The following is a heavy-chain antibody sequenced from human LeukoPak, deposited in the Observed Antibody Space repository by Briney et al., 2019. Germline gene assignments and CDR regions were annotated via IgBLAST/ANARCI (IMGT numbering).Heavy chain of an antibody. D-gene: IGHD3-10*01. CDR2: ISGSGGST. Sequence: GGSLRLSCAASGFTFSSYAMSWVRQAPGKGLEWVSAISGSGGSTHYADSVKGRFTISRDNSKNTLYLQMNCLRAEDTAVYYCAKLWFGELSAFDYWGQGTLVTVSS. V-gene: IGHV3-23*01. J-gene: IGHJ4*02. CDR3: AKLWFGELSAFDY. CDR1: GFTFSSYA.